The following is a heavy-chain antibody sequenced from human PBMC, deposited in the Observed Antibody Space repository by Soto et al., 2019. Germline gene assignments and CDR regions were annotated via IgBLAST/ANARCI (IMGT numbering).Heavy chain of an antibody. V-gene: IGHV2-5*02. Sequence: QITLKESGPSLVKPTDTLTLTCTFSGFSLVTSGVGVAWIRQPPGKALEWLALIYWDGDKRYSSSLKNRLTISKDTSKIQVVLTMANMDPVDTATYYCTHRHSLVRGINCFDSWGQGTLVTVSS. CDR3: THRHSLVRGINCFDS. CDR1: GFSLVTSGVG. CDR2: IYWDGDK. J-gene: IGHJ5*01. D-gene: IGHD3-10*01.